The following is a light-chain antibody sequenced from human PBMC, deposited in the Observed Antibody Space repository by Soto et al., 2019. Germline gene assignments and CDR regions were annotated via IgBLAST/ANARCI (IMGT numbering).Light chain of an antibody. CDR2: GAS. CDR3: QQYNKWPRT. J-gene: IGKJ2*01. CDR1: QSISSD. V-gene: IGKV3-15*01. Sequence: EIVLTQSPGTLSLSPGEGATLSCRASQSISSDVAWYQQKPGQAPRLLIYGASTTATGIPARFSGSGSGTEFTLTISSLQPEDFAVYNCQQYNKWPRTFGQGTKVDIK.